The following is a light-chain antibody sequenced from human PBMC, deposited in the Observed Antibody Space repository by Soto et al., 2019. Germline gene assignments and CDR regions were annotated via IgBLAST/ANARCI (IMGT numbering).Light chain of an antibody. V-gene: IGKV3-20*01. CDR2: GAS. Sequence: VMTQSPATLSVSPGARATLSCRASQSVGSNLAWYQQKPGQAPRLLIYGASTRATGIPARFSGSGSGTDFTLTISRLEPEDFAVYYCQQYGSSPITFGQGTRLEI. J-gene: IGKJ5*01. CDR3: QQYGSSPIT. CDR1: QSVGSN.